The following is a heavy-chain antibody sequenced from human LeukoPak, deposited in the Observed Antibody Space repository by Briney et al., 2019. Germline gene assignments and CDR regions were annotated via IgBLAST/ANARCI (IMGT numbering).Heavy chain of an antibody. J-gene: IGHJ6*02. D-gene: IGHD2-2*01. CDR2: LGRSGEYK. CDR1: GFTSINAW. V-gene: IGHV3-23*01. Sequence: GGSLRLSCAASGFTSINAWMSWVRQAPGKGLEWVAGLGRSGEYKYYADSVKGRFTISRDNSKDTVSLQMNSLRAEDSAIYFCVKDRPCETCMPMDAWGQGTTVTVSS. CDR3: VKDRPCETCMPMDA.